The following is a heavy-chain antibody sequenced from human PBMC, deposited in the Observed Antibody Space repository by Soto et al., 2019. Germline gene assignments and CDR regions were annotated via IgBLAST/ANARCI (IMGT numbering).Heavy chain of an antibody. CDR1: GGSISSYY. V-gene: IGHV4-59*01. CDR2: IYYSGST. CDR3: ARRWGTYFDY. Sequence: PSETLSLTCTVSGGSISSYYWSWIRQPPGKGLEWIGYIYYSGSTNYNPSLKSRVTISVDTSKNQFSLKLGSVTAADTAVYYCARRWGTYFDYWGQGTLVTVSS. D-gene: IGHD7-27*01. J-gene: IGHJ4*02.